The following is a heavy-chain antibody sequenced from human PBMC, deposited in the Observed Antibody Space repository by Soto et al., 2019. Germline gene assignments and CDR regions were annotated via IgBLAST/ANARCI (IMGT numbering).Heavy chain of an antibody. V-gene: IGHV4-34*01. J-gene: IGHJ4*02. Sequence: LSLTCAVYGGSFSGYYWSWIRQPPGKGLEWIGEINHSGSTNYNPSLKSRVTISVDTSKNQFSLKLSSVTAADTAVYYCARGGLEYSSSSGDFDYWGQGTLVTVSS. CDR3: ARGGLEYSSSSGDFDY. CDR2: INHSGST. CDR1: GGSFSGYY. D-gene: IGHD6-6*01.